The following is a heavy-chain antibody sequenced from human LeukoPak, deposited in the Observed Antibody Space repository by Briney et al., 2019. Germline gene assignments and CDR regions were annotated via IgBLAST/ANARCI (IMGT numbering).Heavy chain of an antibody. CDR3: VKGSESYYDSKSDY. CDR2: ISSNGDSI. D-gene: IGHD3-22*01. Sequence: GGSLTLSCSASGFTFSSYAIHWVRQAPGRGLESVSGISSNGDSIYYTDSVKGRFAISRDNSKSTLYLQMTSLRADDAAVYYCVKGSESYYDSKSDYWGQGTLVTVSS. CDR1: GFTFSSYA. V-gene: IGHV3-64D*06. J-gene: IGHJ4*02.